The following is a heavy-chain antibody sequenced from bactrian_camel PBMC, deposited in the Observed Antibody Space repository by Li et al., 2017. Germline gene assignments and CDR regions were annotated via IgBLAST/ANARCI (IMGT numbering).Heavy chain of an antibody. J-gene: IGHJ4*01. Sequence: VQLVESGGGSVQAGKSLRLSCVRSGGYYSNYCMGWYRQAPGKEREKIAHIDYGGRTTYVNSVKGRFTIHKDVAKATLYLQMNTLIPEDTAVYYCAAAAADTCKYVRRAALGTYGYSYWGQGTQVTVS. CDR2: IDYGGRT. D-gene: IGHD7*01. CDR1: GGYYSNYC. V-gene: IGHV3S53*01. CDR3: AAAAADTCKYVRRAALGTYGYSY.